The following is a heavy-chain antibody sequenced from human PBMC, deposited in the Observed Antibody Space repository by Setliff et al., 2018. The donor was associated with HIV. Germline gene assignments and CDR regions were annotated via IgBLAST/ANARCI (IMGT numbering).Heavy chain of an antibody. CDR1: GGSISSGGYY. Sequence: SETLSLTCTVSGGSISSGGYYWSWIRQHPGKGLEWIGYMYHSGSTHYNPSLKSRVTISVDTSKKQLSLKLSSVTAADTAVYYCARTPEDYDQYFFDRWGQGTLVTVSS. CDR2: MYHSGST. V-gene: IGHV4-31*03. CDR3: ARTPEDYDQYFFDR. J-gene: IGHJ4*02. D-gene: IGHD3-22*01.